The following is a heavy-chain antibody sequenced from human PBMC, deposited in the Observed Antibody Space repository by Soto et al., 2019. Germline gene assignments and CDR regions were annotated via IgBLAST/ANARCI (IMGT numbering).Heavy chain of an antibody. V-gene: IGHV6-1*01. CDR3: ARGQYYDYVWGSYRWSPNAFDI. J-gene: IGHJ3*02. D-gene: IGHD3-16*02. CDR1: GDSVSSNSAA. Sequence: SQTLSLTCSISGDSVSSNSAAWNWIRQSPSRGLEWLGSTYYRSKWYNDYAVSVKSRITINPDTSKNQFSLQLNSVTPEDTAVYYCARGQYYDYVWGSYRWSPNAFDIWGQGTMVTVSS. CDR2: TYYRSKWYN.